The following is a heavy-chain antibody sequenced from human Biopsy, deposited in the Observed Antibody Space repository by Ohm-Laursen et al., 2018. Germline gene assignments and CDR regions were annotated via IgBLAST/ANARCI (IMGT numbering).Heavy chain of an antibody. D-gene: IGHD3-22*01. CDR2: IFYRGST. Sequence: GTLSLTCTVSGGSISNNNYYWGWIRQPPGKGLEWIGSIFYRGSTHYKPSLKSRVNISVDTSKNQFSLKLNAVTAADTAVYYCARDYDTSGYYYVSWGQGTLVTVSS. V-gene: IGHV4-39*01. J-gene: IGHJ5*02. CDR3: ARDYDTSGYYYVS. CDR1: GGSISNNNYY.